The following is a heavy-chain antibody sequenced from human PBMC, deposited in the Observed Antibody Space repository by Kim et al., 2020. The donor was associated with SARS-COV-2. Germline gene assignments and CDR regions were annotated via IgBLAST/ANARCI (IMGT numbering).Heavy chain of an antibody. V-gene: IGHV4-39*01. D-gene: IGHD3-10*01. CDR2: TYNSGNS. Sequence: SETLSLTCTVSGGPLISSVYFWGWIRQPPGKELEWIGSTYNSGNSFYNPSLETRVTISVDISKNQISLKLTSVTATDTAVYYCARHALRSSSSVTFGIWGRGPRVPVCS. CDR3: ARHALRSSSSVTFGI. CDR1: GGPLISSVYF. J-gene: IGHJ3*02.